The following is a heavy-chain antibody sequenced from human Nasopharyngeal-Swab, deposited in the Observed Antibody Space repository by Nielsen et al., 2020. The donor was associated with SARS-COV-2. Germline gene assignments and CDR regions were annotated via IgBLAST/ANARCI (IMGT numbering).Heavy chain of an antibody. V-gene: IGHV1-8*01. CDR2: MNPNGGNT. CDR1: GYTFTSYY. J-gene: IGHJ4*02. Sequence: ASLKVSCKASGYTFTSYYINWVRQATGPGFEWMGWMNPNGGNTGYAQKFQGRVTMTRHTSISTAYLGLSSLRSEDTAVYYCARGWPLQAGMVPEWGYWGQGTLVTVSS. CDR3: ARGWPLQAGMVPEWGY. D-gene: IGHD3-10*01.